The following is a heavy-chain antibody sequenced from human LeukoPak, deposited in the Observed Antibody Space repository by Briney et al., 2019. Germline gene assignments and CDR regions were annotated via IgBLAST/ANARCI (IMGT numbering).Heavy chain of an antibody. D-gene: IGHD3-22*01. CDR1: GGSINSYY. CDR2: IYYSGST. CDR3: ARDRYHYDSSGYYIFSFFDY. V-gene: IGHV4-59*01. Sequence: KPSETLSLTCTVSGGSINSYYWSWIRQPPGKGLEWIGYIYYSGSTNYNPSLKSRVTMSVDTSKNQFSLKLSSVTAADTAVYYCARDRYHYDSSGYYIFSFFDYWGQGALVTVSS. J-gene: IGHJ4*02.